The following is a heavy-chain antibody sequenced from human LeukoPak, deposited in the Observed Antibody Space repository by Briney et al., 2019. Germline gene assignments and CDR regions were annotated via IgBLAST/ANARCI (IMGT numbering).Heavy chain of an antibody. CDR2: ISSSGSTI. V-gene: IGHV3-48*03. Sequence: GGSLRLSCAASGFTFSSYEMNWVRQAPGKGLVWVSYISSSGSTIYYADSVKGRFTISRHNSRNTLYLQMNSLRAEDTAVYYCARVNAYADNSIDWLDPWGRGTLVTVSS. D-gene: IGHD1-1*01. CDR1: GFTFSSYE. J-gene: IGHJ5*02. CDR3: ARVNAYADNSIDWLDP.